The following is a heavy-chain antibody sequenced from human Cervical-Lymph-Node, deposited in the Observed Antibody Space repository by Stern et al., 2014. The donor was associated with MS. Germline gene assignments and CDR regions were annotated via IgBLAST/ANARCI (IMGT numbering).Heavy chain of an antibody. CDR2: FDPEHCET. D-gene: IGHD2-21*02. Sequence: QVQLVESGAEVKKPGASVKVSCKVSGYTLSEISMHWVRQAPGKGLEWMGGFDPEHCETRYAQKFQGRVTMAEDRSTDTAYMELSSLRSEDTAVYYCATHRGRVTYYYGMDVWGQGTTVTVSS. CDR1: GYTLSEIS. J-gene: IGHJ6*02. CDR3: ATHRGRVTYYYGMDV. V-gene: IGHV1-24*01.